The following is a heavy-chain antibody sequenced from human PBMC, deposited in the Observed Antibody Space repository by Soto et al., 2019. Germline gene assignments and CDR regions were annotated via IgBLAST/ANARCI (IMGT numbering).Heavy chain of an antibody. J-gene: IGHJ4*02. CDR2: IYYSGST. Sequence: QLQLQESGPGLVKPSETLSLTCTVSGGSISSNNYYWGWIRQPPGKGLEWIGSIYYSGSTYYNPSLKSRVTISVDTSKNQFSLKLSSVTAADTAVYYCARRAASAPFDQWGQGTLVTVSS. CDR3: ARRAASAPFDQ. V-gene: IGHV4-39*01. CDR1: GGSISSNNYY. D-gene: IGHD6-25*01.